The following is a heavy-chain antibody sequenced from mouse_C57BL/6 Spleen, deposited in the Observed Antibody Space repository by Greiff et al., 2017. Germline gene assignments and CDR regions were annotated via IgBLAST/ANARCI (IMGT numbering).Heavy chain of an antibody. Sequence: EVKLVESGGGLVQPKGSLKLSCAASGFSFNTYAMNWVRQAPGKGLEWVARIRSKSNNYATYYADSVKDRFTISRDDSESMLYLQMNNLKTEDTAMYYCVRHEAYYYGSSPFAYWGQGTLVTVSA. D-gene: IGHD1-1*01. CDR3: VRHEAYYYGSSPFAY. CDR1: GFSFNTYA. CDR2: IRSKSNNYAT. V-gene: IGHV10-1*01. J-gene: IGHJ3*01.